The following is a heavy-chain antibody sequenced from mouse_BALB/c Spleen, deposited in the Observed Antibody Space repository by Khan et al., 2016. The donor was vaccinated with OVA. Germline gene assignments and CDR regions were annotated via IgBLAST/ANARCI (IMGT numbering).Heavy chain of an antibody. V-gene: IGHV3-2*02. J-gene: IGHJ2*02. D-gene: IGHD1-1*01. CDR1: GYSITSNYA. Sequence: EVQLQESGPGLVKPSQSLSLTCTVTGYSITSNYAWNWIRQFPGNKLEWMGYISYSGSTTYNPSLKSRISITRDTSKNQFFLQLKSVTTEDTATYYCARANYYGYYFDYWGQGTSLTGSS. CDR2: ISYSGST. CDR3: ARANYYGYYFDY.